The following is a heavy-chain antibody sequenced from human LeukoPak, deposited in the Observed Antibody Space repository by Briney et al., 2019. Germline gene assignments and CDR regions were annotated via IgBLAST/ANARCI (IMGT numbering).Heavy chain of an antibody. CDR2: ISWNSGSI. CDR3: ARDRGYYYGSGSYDY. D-gene: IGHD3-10*01. CDR1: GFTFDDYA. J-gene: IGHJ4*02. V-gene: IGHV3-9*01. Sequence: GGSLRLSCAASGFTFDDYAMHWVRQGPGKGLEWVSGISWNSGSIGYADSVKGRFTISRDNAKNTLYLQMNSLRAEDTAVYYCARDRGYYYGSGSYDYWGQGTLVTVSS.